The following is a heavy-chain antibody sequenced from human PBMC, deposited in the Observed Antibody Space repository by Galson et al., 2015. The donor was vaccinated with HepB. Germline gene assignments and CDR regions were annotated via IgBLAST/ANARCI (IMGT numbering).Heavy chain of an antibody. CDR1: GGSISGGSYY. D-gene: IGHD1-1*01. CDR2: IHNSRSP. Sequence: ETLSLTCTVSGGSISGGSYYWAWIRQSPGKGLEWIGSIHNSRSPHYHNIPSLKSRVAISVDTSKNQFSLKLRSVTAADTAVYYCARVHNPASTVDLIDYWGQGTLVTVSS. CDR3: ARVHNPASTVDLIDY. J-gene: IGHJ4*02. V-gene: IGHV4-39*01.